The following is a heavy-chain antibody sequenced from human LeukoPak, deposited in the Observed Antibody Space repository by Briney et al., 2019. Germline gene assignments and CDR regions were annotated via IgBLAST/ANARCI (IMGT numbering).Heavy chain of an antibody. Sequence: SETLSLTCAVYGGSFSGYYWSWIRQPPGKGLEWIGEINHSGSTNYNPSLKSRVTISVDTSKNQFSLKLSSVTAADTAVYYCARLSYDYVWGSYRPFDYWGQGTLVTVSS. J-gene: IGHJ4*02. D-gene: IGHD3-16*02. CDR1: GGSFSGYY. CDR3: ARLSYDYVWGSYRPFDY. CDR2: INHSGST. V-gene: IGHV4-34*01.